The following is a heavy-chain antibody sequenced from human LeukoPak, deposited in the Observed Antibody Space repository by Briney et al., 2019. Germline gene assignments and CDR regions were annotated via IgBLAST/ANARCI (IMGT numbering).Heavy chain of an antibody. CDR3: ARGRKGGYYGDYYYYMDV. D-gene: IGHD4-17*01. V-gene: IGHV1-8*02. J-gene: IGHJ6*03. CDR1: GYTFTSYY. Sequence: ASVKVSCKASGYTFTSYYILWVRQAPGQGLEWMGWMNPNSGNTGYAQKFQGRVTMTRNTSISTAYMELSSLRSEDTAVYYCARGRKGGYYGDYYYYMDVWGKGTTVTISS. CDR2: MNPNSGNT.